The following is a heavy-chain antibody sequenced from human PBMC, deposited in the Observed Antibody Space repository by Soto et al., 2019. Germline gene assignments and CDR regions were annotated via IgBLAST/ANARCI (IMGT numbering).Heavy chain of an antibody. J-gene: IGHJ4*02. V-gene: IGHV3-30*18. CDR1: GFTCSSYG. D-gene: IGHD2-15*01. CDR3: AKGSDCSGGSCYPSLIPAY. Sequence: PGGSLRISCAASGFTCSSYGMHWVRQAPGKGLEWVAVISYDGSNKYYADSVKGRFTISRDNSKNTLYLQMNSLRAEDTAVYYCAKGSDCSGGSCYPSLIPAYWGQGT. CDR2: ISYDGSNK.